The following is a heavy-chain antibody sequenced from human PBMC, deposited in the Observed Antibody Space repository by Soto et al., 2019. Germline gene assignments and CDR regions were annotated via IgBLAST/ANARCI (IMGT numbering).Heavy chain of an antibody. D-gene: IGHD3-10*01. J-gene: IGHJ6*02. CDR2: ISGSGGST. V-gene: IGHV3-23*01. CDR3: AKDLWFGELSQYYYYYGMDV. CDR1: GFTFSSYA. Sequence: GSLRLSCAASGFTFSSYAMSWVRQAPGKGLEWVSAISGSGGSTYYADSVKGRFTISRDNSKNTLYLQMNSLRAEDTAVYYCAKDLWFGELSQYYYYYGMDVWGQGTTVTVSS.